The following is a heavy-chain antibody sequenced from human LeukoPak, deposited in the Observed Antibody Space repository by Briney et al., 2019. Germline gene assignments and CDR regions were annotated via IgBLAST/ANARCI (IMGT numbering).Heavy chain of an antibody. Sequence: GSLRLSCATSGFTVSSNYMSWVRQAPGKGLEWVSVIYSGGSTYYADSVKGRFTISRHNSKNTLYLQMNSLRAEDTAVYYCARSYYYGSFDYWGQGTLVTVSS. CDR2: IYSGGST. CDR3: ARSYYYGSFDY. CDR1: GFTVSSNY. V-gene: IGHV3-53*04. D-gene: IGHD3-10*01. J-gene: IGHJ4*02.